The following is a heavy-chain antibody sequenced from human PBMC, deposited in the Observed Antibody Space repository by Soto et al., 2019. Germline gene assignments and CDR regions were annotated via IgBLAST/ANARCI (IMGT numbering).Heavy chain of an antibody. CDR2: IFHSGDT. CDR3: AYGTGWYRHDV. V-gene: IGHV4-4*02. Sequence: QVQLQESGPGLVKPSGTLSLTCAVSGDSISNSRWWTWVRQPPGKGLEWIGDIFHSGDTNYNPSLKSRVFRSGAKCQNQLSLKVSSVTAPDTAVYYCAYGTGWYRHDVWGQGTLVTVSS. D-gene: IGHD3-10*01. J-gene: IGHJ3*01. CDR1: GDSISNSRW.